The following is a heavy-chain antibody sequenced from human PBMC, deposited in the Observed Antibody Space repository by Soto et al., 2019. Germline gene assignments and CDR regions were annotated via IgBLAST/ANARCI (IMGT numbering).Heavy chain of an antibody. V-gene: IGHV4-34*01. CDR2: INHSGST. CDR1: GGSFSGYY. J-gene: IGHJ4*02. Sequence: SETLSLTCAVYGGSFSGYYWSWIRQPPGKGLEWIGEINHSGSTNYNPSLKSRVTISVDTSKNQFSLKLSSVTAADTAVYYCARAGRQQWLVQNCFDYWGQVTLVTVSS. D-gene: IGHD6-19*01. CDR3: ARAGRQQWLVQNCFDY.